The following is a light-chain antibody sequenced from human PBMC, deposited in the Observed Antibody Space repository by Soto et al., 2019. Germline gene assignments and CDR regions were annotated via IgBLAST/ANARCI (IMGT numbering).Light chain of an antibody. CDR2: GAS. V-gene: IGKV3-15*01. J-gene: IGKJ3*01. Sequence: EFVLTQSPGTLSLSPGDRATLSCRASQTVRNNYLAWYQQKPGQAPRLLIYGASTRATGIPARFSGSGSGTEFTLTISSLQSEDSAVYYCQQYNNWHPITFGPGTKVDIK. CDR1: QTVRNN. CDR3: QQYNNWHPIT.